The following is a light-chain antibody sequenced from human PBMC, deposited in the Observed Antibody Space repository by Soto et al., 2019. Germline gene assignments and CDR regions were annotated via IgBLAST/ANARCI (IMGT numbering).Light chain of an antibody. J-gene: IGLJ1*01. CDR3: GADHGSRSNYV. Sequence: QAVLTQPPSASASLGASVTLTCTLSSGYSNYKVDWYQQRPGKGPRFVMRVGTGGIVGSKGDGIPDRFSVLGSGLNRYLTIKNIQEEDESDYHCGADHGSRSNYVFGTGTKLTVL. V-gene: IGLV9-49*01. CDR1: SGYSNYK. CDR2: VGTGGIVG.